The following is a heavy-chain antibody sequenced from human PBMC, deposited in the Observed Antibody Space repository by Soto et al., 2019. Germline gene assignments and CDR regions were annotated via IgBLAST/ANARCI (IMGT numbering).Heavy chain of an antibody. CDR1: GFTFSSYG. CDR3: AKDQIAAAES. J-gene: IGHJ5*02. Sequence: QVQLVESGGDVVQPGRSLRLSCAASGFTFSSYGMHWVRQAPGKGLEWVAVISYDGSNKYYADSVKGRFTISRDNSKNTLYLQMNSLRAEDTAVYYCAKDQIAAAESWGQGTLVTVSS. V-gene: IGHV3-30*18. CDR2: ISYDGSNK. D-gene: IGHD6-13*01.